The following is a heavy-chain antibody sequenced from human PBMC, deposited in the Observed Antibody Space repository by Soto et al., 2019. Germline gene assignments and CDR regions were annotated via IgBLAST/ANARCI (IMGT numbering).Heavy chain of an antibody. D-gene: IGHD7-27*01. CDR2: VYYSGSIT. V-gene: IGHV4-59*01. CDR3: ARLWDYTNSGYNAPWGYGMDV. J-gene: IGHJ6*02. CDR1: GGSINSYS. Sequence: SETLSLTFSVSGGSINSYSWSLIRQSPGKGLEWIGNVYYSGSITNDNPSLQSRATIAIDTSKSQVSLKLTSVTAADTAIYFCARLWDYTNSGYNAPWGYGMDVWGHGTPVTVSS.